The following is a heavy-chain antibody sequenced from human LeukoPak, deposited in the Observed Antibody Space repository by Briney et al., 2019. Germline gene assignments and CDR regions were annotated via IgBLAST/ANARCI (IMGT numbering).Heavy chain of an antibody. Sequence: GGSLRLSCAASGFTFSNYAMSWVRQAPGKGLEWVSGIRGSGGSTYYAESVKGRFTISRDNSKNTLYIQMNSLRAEDTALYYCVRADNGFDQWGQGALVTVSS. CDR1: GFTFSNYA. CDR2: IRGSGGST. D-gene: IGHD2-8*01. CDR3: VRADNGFDQ. J-gene: IGHJ4*02. V-gene: IGHV3-23*01.